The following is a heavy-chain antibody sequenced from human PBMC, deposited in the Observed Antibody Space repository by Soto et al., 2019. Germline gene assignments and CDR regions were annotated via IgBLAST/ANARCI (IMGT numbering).Heavy chain of an antibody. D-gene: IGHD3-10*01. CDR3: ARPKVRGVIMHYHGMDV. V-gene: IGHV3-30-3*01. CDR2: ISYDGSNK. CDR1: GFTFSSYA. J-gene: IGHJ6*02. Sequence: PGGSLRLSCAASGFTFSSYAMHWVRQAPGKGLEWVAVISYDGSNKYYADSVKGRFTISRDNSKNTLYLQMNSLRAEDTAVYYCARPKVRGVIMHYHGMDVWGQGTTVTVSS.